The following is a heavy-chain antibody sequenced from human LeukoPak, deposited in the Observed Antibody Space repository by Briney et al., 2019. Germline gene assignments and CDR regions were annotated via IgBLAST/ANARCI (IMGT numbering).Heavy chain of an antibody. D-gene: IGHD5-18*01. CDR1: GGSVSSSHY. Sequence: SETLSLTCTVSGGSVSSSHYWGWIRQPPGKGLEWIGSIYYSGSTYYNPSLKSRVTISVDTSKNQFSLKLSSVTAADTAVYYCARDGSAVDTAVVTGYWGQGTLVTVSS. J-gene: IGHJ4*02. CDR2: IYYSGST. V-gene: IGHV4-39*07. CDR3: ARDGSAVDTAVVTGY.